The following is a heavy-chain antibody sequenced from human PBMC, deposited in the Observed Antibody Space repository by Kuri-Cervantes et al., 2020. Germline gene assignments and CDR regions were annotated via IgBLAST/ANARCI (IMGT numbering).Heavy chain of an antibody. CDR3: ARGSPLGQNWFDP. CDR1: GYSISSGYY. V-gene: IGHV4-38-2*01. J-gene: IGHJ5*02. Sequence: SETLSLTCAVSGYSISSGYYWGWIRQPPGKGLEWIGEINHSGSTNYNPSLKSRATISVDTSKNQFSLKLSSVTAADTAVYYCARGSPLGQNWFDPWGQGNLVTVSS. CDR2: INHSGST.